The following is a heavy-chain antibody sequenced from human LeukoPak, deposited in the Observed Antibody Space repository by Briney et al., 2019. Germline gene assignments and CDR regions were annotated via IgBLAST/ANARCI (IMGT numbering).Heavy chain of an antibody. Sequence: GGSLRLSCAASGFTFSSYGMHWVCQAPGKGLEWVAVIWYDGSNKYYADSVKGRFTISRDNSKNTLYLQMNSLRAEDTAVYYCAREGRSSWSFDYWGQGTLVTVFS. CDR1: GFTFSSYG. D-gene: IGHD6-13*01. CDR3: AREGRSSWSFDY. V-gene: IGHV3-33*01. J-gene: IGHJ4*02. CDR2: IWYDGSNK.